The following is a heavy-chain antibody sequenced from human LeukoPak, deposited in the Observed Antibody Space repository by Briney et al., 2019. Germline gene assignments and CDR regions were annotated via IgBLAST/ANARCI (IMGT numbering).Heavy chain of an antibody. CDR2: ISSGSSYI. J-gene: IGHJ4*02. CDR3: ARDSGDSGSLSYFDY. Sequence: PGGSLRLSCAASGFTFSSYSMNWVRQAPGKGLEWVSSISSGSSYIYYADSVKGRFTISRDNAKNSLYLQMNSLRAEDTAVYYCARDSGDSGSLSYFDYWGQGTLVTVSS. V-gene: IGHV3-21*01. CDR1: GFTFSSYS. D-gene: IGHD1-26*01.